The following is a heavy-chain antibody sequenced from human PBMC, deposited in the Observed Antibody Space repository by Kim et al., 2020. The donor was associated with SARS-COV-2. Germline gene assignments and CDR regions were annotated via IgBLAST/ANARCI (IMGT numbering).Heavy chain of an antibody. D-gene: IGHD1-26*01. CDR2: ISGSGGST. J-gene: IGHJ4*02. CDR1: GFTFSSYA. CDR3: AKHPGVGSYFFFDY. V-gene: IGHV3-23*01. Sequence: GGSLRLSCAASGFTFSSYAMSWVRQAPGKGLEWVSAISGSGGSTYYADSLKGRFTISRDNSKNTLYLQMNSLRAEDTAVYYCAKHPGVGSYFFFDYWGKGTRVTVSS.